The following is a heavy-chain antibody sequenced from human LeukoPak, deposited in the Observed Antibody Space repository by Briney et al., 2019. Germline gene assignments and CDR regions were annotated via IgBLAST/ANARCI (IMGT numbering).Heavy chain of an antibody. D-gene: IGHD4-11*01. CDR1: GGSISSGANY. CDR2: ISHSESA. J-gene: IGHJ3*02. V-gene: IGHV4-30-2*01. CDR3: ARDGGTTSNPSHDTFAI. Sequence: PSETLSLTCTVSGGSISSGANYWSWIRQPPGRGLEWIGYISHSESAYYSPSLESRITISVGRSKNQFSLKLKSVTAADTAIYYCARDGGTTSNPSHDTFAIWGQGTMVAVSS.